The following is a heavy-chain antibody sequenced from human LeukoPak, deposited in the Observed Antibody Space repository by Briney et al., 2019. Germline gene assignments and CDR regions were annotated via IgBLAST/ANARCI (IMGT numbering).Heavy chain of an antibody. CDR2: IKSDGSNT. V-gene: IGHV3-74*01. D-gene: IGHD3-10*01. J-gene: IGHJ4*02. Sequence: PGGSLRLSCAASGFTFSSYWMHWVRQAPGKGLVWVSRIKSDGSNTNYADSVKGRSTISRDNAKNSLYLQMNSLRAEDMALYYCAKDSGPVPLGPMGYWGQGTLVTVSS. CDR3: AKDSGPVPLGPMGY. CDR1: GFTFSSYW.